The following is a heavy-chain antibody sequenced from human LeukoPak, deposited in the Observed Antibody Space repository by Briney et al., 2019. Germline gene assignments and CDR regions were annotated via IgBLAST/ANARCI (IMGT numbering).Heavy chain of an antibody. CDR1: GGSFSGYY. Sequence: SETLSLTCAVYGGSFSGYYWSWIRQPAGKGLEWIGRIYTSGSTNYNPSLKSRVTISVDKSKNQFSLKLSSVTAADTAVYYCARDAPGDYGSGSYYDYYYYMDVWGKGTTVTVSS. D-gene: IGHD3-10*01. V-gene: IGHV4-4*07. CDR2: IYTSGST. J-gene: IGHJ6*03. CDR3: ARDAPGDYGSGSYYDYYYYMDV.